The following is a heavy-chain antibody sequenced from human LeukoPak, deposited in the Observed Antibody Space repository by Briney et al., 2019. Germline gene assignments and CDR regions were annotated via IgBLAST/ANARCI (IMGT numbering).Heavy chain of an antibody. D-gene: IGHD3-10*01. CDR2: ISSSSSYI. Sequence: GGSLRLSCAASGFTFSSYSMNWVRQAPGKGLEWVSSISSSSSYIYYADSVKGRFNISRDNAKNSLYLQMNSLRAEDTAVYYCARLMVRGVDYYFDYWGQGTLVTVSS. CDR3: ARLMVRGVDYYFDY. J-gene: IGHJ4*02. CDR1: GFTFSSYS. V-gene: IGHV3-21*01.